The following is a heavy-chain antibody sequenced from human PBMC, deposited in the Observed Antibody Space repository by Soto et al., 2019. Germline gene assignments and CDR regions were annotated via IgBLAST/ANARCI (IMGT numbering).Heavy chain of an antibody. J-gene: IGHJ5*02. V-gene: IGHV1-18*01. CDR2: IIAYNGNT. CDR1: GYTFTSYG. CDR3: ARDREMYYDFWSGYYTGNWFDP. Sequence: ASVKVSCKASGYTFTSYGISWVRQAPGQGLEWMGWIIAYNGNTNYAQKLQGRVTMTTDTSTSTAYMELRSLRSDDTAVYYCARDREMYYDFWSGYYTGNWFDPWGQGTLVTVSS. D-gene: IGHD3-3*01.